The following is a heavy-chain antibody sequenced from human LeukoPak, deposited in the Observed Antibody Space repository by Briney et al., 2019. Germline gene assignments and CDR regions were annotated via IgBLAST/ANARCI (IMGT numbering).Heavy chain of an antibody. J-gene: IGHJ2*01. D-gene: IGHD5-12*01. CDR2: IKQDGSEK. V-gene: IGHV3-7*01. Sequence: GGSLRLSCAASGFTFSSYWMSWVRQAPGKGLEWVANIKQDGSEKYYVDSVKGRFTISRDNAKNSLYLQMNSLRAEDTAVYYCARDSRWLRVELWYFDLWGRGTLVTVSS. CDR3: ARDSRWLRVELWYFDL. CDR1: GFTFSSYW.